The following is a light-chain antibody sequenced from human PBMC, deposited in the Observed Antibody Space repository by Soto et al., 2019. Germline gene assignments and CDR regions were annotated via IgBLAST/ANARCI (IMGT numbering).Light chain of an antibody. CDR3: QQYNSWPLT. CDR2: GAS. CDR1: QSVSSN. J-gene: IGKJ4*01. V-gene: IGKV3-15*01. Sequence: EIVMTQSPATRSVSPGERATRSCRASQSVSSNLAWYQQKPGQAPRLLIYGASTRATGIPAGFSGSGSGTEFTLTISSLQSEDFAVYYCQQYNSWPLTFGGGTKVDIK.